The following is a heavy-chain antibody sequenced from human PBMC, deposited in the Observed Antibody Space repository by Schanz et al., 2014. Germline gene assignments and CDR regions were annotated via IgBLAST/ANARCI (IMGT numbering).Heavy chain of an antibody. CDR2: ISSVGISK. V-gene: IGHV3-48*04. CDR3: ARQRSYFYAMDV. Sequence: EVQLVESGGGLVQPGGSLRLSCAASGFTFTTNAMSWVRQPPGKGLEWVSYISSVGISKYYADPVKGRFTISRDSAKNSLYLQMNSLRAEDTAVYYCARQRSYFYAMDVWGQGTTVTVSS. J-gene: IGHJ6*02. CDR1: GFTFTTNA.